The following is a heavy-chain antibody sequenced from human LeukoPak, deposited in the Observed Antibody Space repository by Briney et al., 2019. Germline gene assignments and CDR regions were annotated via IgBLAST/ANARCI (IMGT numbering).Heavy chain of an antibody. J-gene: IGHJ4*02. Sequence: PSETLSLTCTVSGYSISSNYYWGWIRQPPGKGLEWIGNIYHSGTTYYNPSLKSRVTISVDTSKNQFSLNLRSVTAADTAVYYCAREILYDSTGYYLWGQGTLVTVSS. CDR3: AREILYDSTGYYL. CDR2: IYHSGTT. D-gene: IGHD3-22*01. CDR1: GYSISSNYY. V-gene: IGHV4-38-2*02.